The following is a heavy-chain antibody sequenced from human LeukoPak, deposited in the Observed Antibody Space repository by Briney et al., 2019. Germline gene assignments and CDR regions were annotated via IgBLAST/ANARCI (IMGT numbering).Heavy chain of an antibody. J-gene: IGHJ4*02. Sequence: GGSLRLSCAASGFTFSSYSMTWVRQAPGKGLEWVSYISATSGTIYYADSVKGRFTISRDNANNSLYLQMNSLGAEDTAVYFCAKVGIRFLEQYYHDYCGQGTLVTVSS. CDR2: ISATSGTI. D-gene: IGHD3-3*01. CDR3: AKVGIRFLEQYYHDY. CDR1: GFTFSSYS. V-gene: IGHV3-48*04.